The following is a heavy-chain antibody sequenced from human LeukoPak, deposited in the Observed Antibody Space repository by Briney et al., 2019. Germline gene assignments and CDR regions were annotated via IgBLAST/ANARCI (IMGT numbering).Heavy chain of an antibody. CDR3: ASFPYSSSPPRAFDI. D-gene: IGHD6-13*01. CDR1: GYTFTSYY. J-gene: IGHJ3*02. Sequence: ASVKVSCKASGYTFTSYYMHWVRQAPGQGLEWMGIINPSGGSTSYAQKFQGRVTITRDTSASTAYMELSSLRSEDTAVYYCASFPYSSSPPRAFDIWGQGTMVTVSS. V-gene: IGHV1-46*01. CDR2: INPSGGST.